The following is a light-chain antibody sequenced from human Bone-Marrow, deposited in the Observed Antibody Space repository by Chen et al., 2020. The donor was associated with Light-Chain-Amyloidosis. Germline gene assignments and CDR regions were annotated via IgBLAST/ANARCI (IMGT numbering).Light chain of an antibody. CDR3: CSYAGSQIFV. CDR2: EDN. Sequence: QSALTQPASVPGSPGQSITISCTGTSTDVGNYNLVSWYQRHPGKAPKLIIFEDNKRPSGVPSRFSGSRSGYTASLTISGLQAEDESDYYCCSYAGSQIFVFGTGSRVTVL. V-gene: IGLV2-23*01. CDR1: STDVGNYNL. J-gene: IGLJ1*01.